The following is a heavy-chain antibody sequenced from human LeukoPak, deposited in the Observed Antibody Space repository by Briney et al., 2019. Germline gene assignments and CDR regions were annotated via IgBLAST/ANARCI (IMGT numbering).Heavy chain of an antibody. CDR2: IIPIFGTA. V-gene: IGHV1-69*01. D-gene: IGHD5-18*01. CDR1: GGTFSSYA. J-gene: IGHJ3*02. CDR3: ARDRGYSYGYVYGAFDI. Sequence: SVKVSCKASGGTFSSYAISWVRQAPGQGLEWMGGIIPIFGTANYAQKFQGRVTITADESTSTAYMELSSLRSEDTAVYYCARDRGYSYGYVYGAFDIWGQGTMVTVSS.